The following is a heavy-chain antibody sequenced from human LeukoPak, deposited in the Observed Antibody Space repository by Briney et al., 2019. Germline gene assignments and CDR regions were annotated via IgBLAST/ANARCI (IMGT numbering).Heavy chain of an antibody. V-gene: IGHV3-21*01. CDR1: GFTFSSYS. CDR2: ISSSSSYI. J-gene: IGHJ4*02. D-gene: IGHD2-2*01. Sequence: GGSLRLSCAASGFTFSSYSMNWVRQAPGKGLEWVSSISSSSSYIYYADSVKGRFTISTDNAKNSLYLQMSSLRAEDTAVYYCARAPGIVVVPAAMFDWGQGTLVTVSS. CDR3: ARAPGIVVVPAAMFD.